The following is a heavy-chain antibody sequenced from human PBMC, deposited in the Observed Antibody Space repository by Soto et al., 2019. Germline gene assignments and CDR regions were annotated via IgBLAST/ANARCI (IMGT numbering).Heavy chain of an antibody. D-gene: IGHD5-12*01. J-gene: IGHJ4*02. CDR1: GGSISSGGYY. CDR3: AGEMATRFDY. CDR2: IYYTGST. Sequence: PSETLSLTCTVSGGSISSGGYYWSWIRQHPGKGLEWIGYIYYTGSTYYNPSLKSRVTISVDTSKNQFSLKLSSVTAADTAVYYCAGEMATRFDYWGQGTLVTVSS. V-gene: IGHV4-31*03.